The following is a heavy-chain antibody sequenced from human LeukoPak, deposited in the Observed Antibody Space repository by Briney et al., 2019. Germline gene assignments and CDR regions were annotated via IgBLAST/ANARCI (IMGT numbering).Heavy chain of an antibody. Sequence: SETLSLTCTVSGGSISSYYWGWIRQPPGKGLEWIASVYYTGTTYYNPSLKSRVTIFVETSKNQVSLRLSFVTAADTAVYYCARHSNYASGSTAKGLFDYWGQGTLVSVSS. CDR3: ARHSNYASGSTAKGLFDY. D-gene: IGHD3-10*01. CDR2: VYYTGTT. V-gene: IGHV4-39*01. CDR1: GGSISSYY. J-gene: IGHJ4*02.